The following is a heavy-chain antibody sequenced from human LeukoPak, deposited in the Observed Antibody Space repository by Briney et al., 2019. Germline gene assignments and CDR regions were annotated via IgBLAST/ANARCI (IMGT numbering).Heavy chain of an antibody. J-gene: IGHJ2*01. D-gene: IGHD6-13*01. CDR1: GFTFRSYD. CDR3: ARAAYSSTWYSRYFDL. V-gene: IGHV3-13*01. Sequence: GGSLRLSCAASGFTFRSYDMHWARQATGKGLEWVSGIGTAGEIYYPGSVKGRFTISRENAKNSLYLQMNSLRAGDTAVYYCARAAYSSTWYSRYFDLWGRGTLVTVSS. CDR2: IGTAGEI.